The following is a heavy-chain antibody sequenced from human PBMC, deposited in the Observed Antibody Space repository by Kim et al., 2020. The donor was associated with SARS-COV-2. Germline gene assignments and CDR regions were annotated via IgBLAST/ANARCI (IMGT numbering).Heavy chain of an antibody. D-gene: IGHD6-6*01. Sequence: TPTPRRRATTSVDTAKNQFSLKLSSVTAADTAVYYCARVSIAARTRYFDYWGQGTLVTVSS. V-gene: IGHV4-59*01. J-gene: IGHJ4*02. CDR3: ARVSIAARTRYFDY.